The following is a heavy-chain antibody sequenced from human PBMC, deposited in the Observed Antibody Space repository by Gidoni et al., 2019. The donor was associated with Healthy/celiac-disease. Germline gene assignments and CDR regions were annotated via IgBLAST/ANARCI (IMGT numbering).Heavy chain of an antibody. CDR3: ARARVVPAASYYYYGMDV. CDR1: GGSFSGYY. CDR2: INHSGST. D-gene: IGHD2-2*01. V-gene: IGHV4-34*01. Sequence: QVQLQQWGAGLLKPSETLSLTCAVYGGSFSGYYWSWIRQPPGKGLEWIGEINHSGSTNYNPSLKSRVTISVDTSKNPFSLKLSYVTAADTAVYYCARARVVPAASYYYYGMDVWGQGTTVTVSS. J-gene: IGHJ6*02.